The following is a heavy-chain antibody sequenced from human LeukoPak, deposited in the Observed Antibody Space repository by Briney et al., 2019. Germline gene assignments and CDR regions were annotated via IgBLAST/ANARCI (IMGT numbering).Heavy chain of an antibody. CDR2: ISSSGSTI. CDR3: ARAQGDLYDTLTGSPFDAFDI. J-gene: IGHJ3*02. Sequence: GGSLRLSCAASGFTFSDYYMSWIRQAPGKGLEWVSYISSSGSTIYYADSVKGRFTISRDNAKNSLYLQMNSLRAEDTAVYYCARAQGDLYDTLTGSPFDAFDIWGQGTMVTVSS. CDR1: GFTFSDYY. D-gene: IGHD3-9*01. V-gene: IGHV3-11*01.